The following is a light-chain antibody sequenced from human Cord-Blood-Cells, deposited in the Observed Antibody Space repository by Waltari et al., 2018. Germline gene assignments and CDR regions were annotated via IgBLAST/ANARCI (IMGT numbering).Light chain of an antibody. Sequence: SSELTQDPAVSVALGQTVRITCQGDSLRSYYASWYQQKPGQAHVLVIYGKNNRPSGIPDRFSGSSSRNTASLTITGAQAEDEADYYCNSRDSSGNHLVFGGGTKLTVL. CDR1: SLRSYY. J-gene: IGLJ3*02. V-gene: IGLV3-19*01. CDR2: GKN. CDR3: NSRDSSGNHLV.